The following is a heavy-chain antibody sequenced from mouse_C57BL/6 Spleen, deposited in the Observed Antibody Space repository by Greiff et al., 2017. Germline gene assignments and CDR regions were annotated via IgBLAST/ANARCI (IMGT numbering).Heavy chain of an antibody. V-gene: IGHV3-1*01. CDR3: ARGNYGSYYFDY. CDR1: GYSITSGYD. CDR2: ISYSGST. Sequence: EVQLVESGPGMVKPSQSLSLTCTVTGYSITSGYDWHWIRHFPGNKLEWMGYISYSGSTNYNPSLKSRISITHDTSKNHFFLKLNSVTTEDTATYYCARGNYGSYYFDYWGQGTTLTVSS. J-gene: IGHJ2*01. D-gene: IGHD1-1*01.